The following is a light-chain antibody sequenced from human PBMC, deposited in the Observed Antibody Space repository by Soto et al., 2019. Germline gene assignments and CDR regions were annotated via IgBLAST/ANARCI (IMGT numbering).Light chain of an antibody. V-gene: IGKV3-20*01. CDR3: QQYSTSRKT. CDR1: QSVTSSF. J-gene: IGKJ1*01. Sequence: DIVLTQSPGTLSLSPGERATLSCRASQSVTSSFLACYQQKPGQAPRLLMYGASTRATGIPDRFSGSGSGTDFTLTISRLEPEDFAVYYCQQYSTSRKTFGQGTKVEI. CDR2: GAS.